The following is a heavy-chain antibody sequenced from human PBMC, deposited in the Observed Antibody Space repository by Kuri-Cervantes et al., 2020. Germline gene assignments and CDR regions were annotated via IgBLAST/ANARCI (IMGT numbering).Heavy chain of an antibody. D-gene: IGHD1-20*01. V-gene: IGHV1-2*04. CDR2: INPNSGGT. Sequence: ASVKVSCKASGYTFTGYYMHWVRQAPGQGLEWMGWINPNSGGTNYAQKFQGWVTMTRDTSISTAYMELSRLRSEDTAVYYCATAVTGLSPGHDAFDIWGQGTMVTVSS. CDR3: ATAVTGLSPGHDAFDI. CDR1: GYTFTGYY. J-gene: IGHJ3*02.